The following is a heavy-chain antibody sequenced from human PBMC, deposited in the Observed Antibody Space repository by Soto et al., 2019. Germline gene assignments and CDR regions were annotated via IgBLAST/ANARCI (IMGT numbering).Heavy chain of an antibody. D-gene: IGHD1-1*01. J-gene: IGHJ6*02. CDR1: GGTFSSYA. CDR2: IIPIFGTA. V-gene: IGHV1-69*13. CDR3: ARGYNGYYYYGMDV. Sequence: GASVKVSCKASGGTFSSYAISWVRQAPGQGLEWMGGIIPIFGTANYAQKFQGRVTITADESTSTAYMELGSLRSEDTAVCYCARGYNGYYYYGMDVWGQGTTVTVSS.